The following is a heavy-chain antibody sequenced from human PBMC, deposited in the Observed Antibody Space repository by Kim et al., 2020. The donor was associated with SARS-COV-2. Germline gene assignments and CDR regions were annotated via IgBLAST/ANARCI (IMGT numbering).Heavy chain of an antibody. CDR1: GGSINTNY. CDR2: IYFTGTT. CDR3: ARGKAGVGYYSSDYYYYMEV. Sequence: SETLSLTCSVSGGSINTNYWSWIRQAPGKGLEWIGYIYFTGTTNYNPSLNSRVIISVDTSKKQFSLKMTSVTAADSAVYYCARGKAGVGYYSSDYYYYMEVWGKGTTVTVSS. D-gene: IGHD3-3*01. J-gene: IGHJ6*03. V-gene: IGHV4-59*01.